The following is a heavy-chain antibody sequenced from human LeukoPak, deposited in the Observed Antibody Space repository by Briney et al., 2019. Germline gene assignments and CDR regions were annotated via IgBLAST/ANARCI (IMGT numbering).Heavy chain of an antibody. D-gene: IGHD3-10*01. CDR3: ARDQVLLWFGESTHYGMDV. V-gene: IGHV1-2*02. Sequence: ASVKVSCKASGYTFTGYYMHWVRQAPGQGREWMGWINPNSGGTNYAQKFQGRVTMTRDPSISTAYMELSRLRSDDTAVYYCARDQVLLWFGESTHYGMDVWGQGTTVTVSS. J-gene: IGHJ6*02. CDR1: GYTFTGYY. CDR2: INPNSGGT.